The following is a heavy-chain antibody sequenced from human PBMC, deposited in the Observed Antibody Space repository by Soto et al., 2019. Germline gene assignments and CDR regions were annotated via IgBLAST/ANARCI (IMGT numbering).Heavy chain of an antibody. CDR2: ISSSSSYI. CDR1: GFTFSSYS. CDR3: AREGVQHGSGPYYYYGMDV. Sequence: EVQLVESGGGLVKPGGSLRLSCAASGFTFSSYSMNWVRQAPGKGLEWVSSISSSSSYIYYADSVKGRFTISRDNAKNSLYLQMKSLRAEDTAVYYCAREGVQHGSGPYYYYGMDVWGQGTTVTVSS. D-gene: IGHD3-10*01. J-gene: IGHJ6*02. V-gene: IGHV3-21*01.